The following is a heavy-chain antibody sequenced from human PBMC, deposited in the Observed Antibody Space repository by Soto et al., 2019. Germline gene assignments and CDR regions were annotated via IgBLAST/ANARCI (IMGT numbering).Heavy chain of an antibody. V-gene: IGHV3-33*01. CDR3: ARDRGDYDILNAFDI. D-gene: IGHD3-9*01. CDR2: IWYDGSNK. Sequence: GGSLRLSCAASGFTFSNHGMHWVRQAPGKGLEWVAIIWYDGSNKYYADSVQGRFTISRDNSENTLYLQMNSLRAEDTAVYYCARDRGDYDILNAFDIWGQGTMVTVSS. CDR1: GFTFSNHG. J-gene: IGHJ3*02.